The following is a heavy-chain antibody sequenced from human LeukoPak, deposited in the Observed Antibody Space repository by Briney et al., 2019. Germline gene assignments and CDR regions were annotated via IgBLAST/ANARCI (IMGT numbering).Heavy chain of an antibody. CDR2: IRYDGSNK. D-gene: IGHD4-17*01. V-gene: IGHV3-30*02. J-gene: IGHJ3*01. CDR1: GFTFSSYG. Sequence: GGSLRLSCAASGFTFSSYGMHWVRQALGKGLEWVSFIRYDGSNKYYADSVKGRFTISRDNSKNTLYLQMNSLRAEDTAIYYCAKDPNGDYIGAFDFWGQGTMVTVSS. CDR3: AKDPNGDYIGAFDF.